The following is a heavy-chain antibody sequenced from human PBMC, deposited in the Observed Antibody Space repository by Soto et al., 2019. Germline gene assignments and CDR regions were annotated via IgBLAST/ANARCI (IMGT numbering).Heavy chain of an antibody. J-gene: IGHJ3*02. D-gene: IGHD6-19*01. CDR3: AGEIAGAGTSDAFDI. Sequence: QVQLVESGGGVVQPARSLRLSCLASGFTFSGYGMHWVRQAPGKGLEWVGIIWHDGSNKDYADSVKGRFTISRDNSKNTLYRQMNSLRAEDTGVYYCAGEIAGAGTSDAFDIWGRGTMVTASS. V-gene: IGHV3-33*01. CDR2: IWHDGSNK. CDR1: GFTFSGYG.